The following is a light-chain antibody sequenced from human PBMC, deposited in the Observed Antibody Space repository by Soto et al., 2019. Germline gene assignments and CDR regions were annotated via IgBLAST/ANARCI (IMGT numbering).Light chain of an antibody. CDR2: DDN. J-gene: IGLJ1*01. CDR1: SSNIGGNS. CDR3: SLYTSSSTFV. Sequence: QSVLTQPPSVSAAPGQKVTISCSGSSSNIGGNSVSWYQQLPGTAPKLLIYDDNKRPSGIPDRFSGSKSGNTASLTISGLQAEDEADYYCSLYTSSSTFVFGTGTKVTVL. V-gene: IGLV1-51*01.